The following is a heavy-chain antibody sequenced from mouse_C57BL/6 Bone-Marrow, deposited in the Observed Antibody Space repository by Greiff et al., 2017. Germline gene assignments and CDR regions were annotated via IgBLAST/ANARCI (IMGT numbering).Heavy chain of an antibody. CDR3: ARNKTNFYFDY. CDR1: GYTFTDYY. J-gene: IGHJ2*01. CDR2: INPNNGGT. D-gene: IGHD4-1*01. V-gene: IGHV1-26*01. Sequence: EVQLQQSGPELVKPGASVKISCKASGYTFTDYYMNWVKQSHGKSLEWIGDINPNNGGTSYNQKFKGKATLTVDKSSSTAYMELRSLTSEDSAVYYCARNKTNFYFDYWGQGTTLTVSS.